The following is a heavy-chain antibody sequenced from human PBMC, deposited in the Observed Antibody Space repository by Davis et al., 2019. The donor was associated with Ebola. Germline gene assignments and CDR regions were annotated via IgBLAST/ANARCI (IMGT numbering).Heavy chain of an antibody. CDR1: GGTFSSYA. J-gene: IGHJ4*02. Sequence: ASVKVSCKASGGTFSSYAISWVRQAPGQGLEWMGWISAYYGTKNYAQSLQGRVTITSDKSTRQAHMELRGLRSDDTAVYYCARGSFGDYMFDHWGQGTLVTVSS. CDR3: ARGSFGDYMFDH. D-gene: IGHD4-17*01. V-gene: IGHV1-18*01. CDR2: ISAYYGTK.